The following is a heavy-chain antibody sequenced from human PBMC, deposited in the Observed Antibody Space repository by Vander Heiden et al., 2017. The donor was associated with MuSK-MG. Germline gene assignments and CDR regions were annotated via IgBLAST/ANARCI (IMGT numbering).Heavy chain of an antibody. J-gene: IGHJ3*01. Sequence: EVQLLQSGGGLVQPGGSLRLSCVASGFTFSTYAMCWVRQAPGKGLEWVAAVRGSDYRTHYADSVKGRFTISRDNSRNTLSLQMRSLRAEDTAVYYCAKDRIEGELWTFDVWGQGTMVTVSS. CDR2: VRGSDYRT. V-gene: IGHV3-23*01. CDR3: AKDRIEGELWTFDV. CDR1: GFTFSTYA. D-gene: IGHD3-16*01.